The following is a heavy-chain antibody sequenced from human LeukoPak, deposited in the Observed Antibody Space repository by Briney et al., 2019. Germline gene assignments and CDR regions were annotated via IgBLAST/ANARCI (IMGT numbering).Heavy chain of an antibody. V-gene: IGHV3-9*03. CDR1: GFTFDDYA. J-gene: IGHJ4*02. D-gene: IGHD5-12*01. CDR3: AKGRGYSGYDIDY. Sequence: GRSLRLSCAASGFTFDDYAMHWVRQAPGKGLEWVSGISWNSGSIGYADSVKCRFTISRDNAKNSLYLQMNSLRAEDMALYYCAKGRGYSGYDIDYWGQGTLVTVSS. CDR2: ISWNSGSI.